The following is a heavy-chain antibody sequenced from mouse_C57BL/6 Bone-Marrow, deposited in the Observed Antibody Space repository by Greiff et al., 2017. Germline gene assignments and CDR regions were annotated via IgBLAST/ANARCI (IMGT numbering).Heavy chain of an antibody. Sequence: VQLQQSGPELVKPGASVTMSCKASGYTFTDYNMHWVKQSHGKSLEWIGYINPNNGGTSYNQKFKGKATLTVNKSSSTAYMELRSLTSEDSAVYYCARGATVVARGYWGQGTTLTVSS. J-gene: IGHJ2*01. CDR2: INPNNGGT. V-gene: IGHV1-22*01. CDR1: GYTFTDYN. D-gene: IGHD1-1*01. CDR3: ARGATVVARGY.